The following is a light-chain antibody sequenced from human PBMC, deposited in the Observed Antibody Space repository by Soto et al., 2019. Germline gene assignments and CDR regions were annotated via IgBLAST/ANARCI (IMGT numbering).Light chain of an antibody. J-gene: IGKJ3*01. V-gene: IGKV4-1*01. CDR1: QSVLYSSNNKNY. CDR2: WAS. Sequence: DIVMTQSPDSLAVSLGERATINCKSSQSVLYSSNNKNYLAWYQQKSGQPPKLLIYWASNRESGVPDRFSGSGSGTDFTLTISSLQAEDVAVYYCHQYYSGQFTFGPGTKVDI. CDR3: HQYYSGQFT.